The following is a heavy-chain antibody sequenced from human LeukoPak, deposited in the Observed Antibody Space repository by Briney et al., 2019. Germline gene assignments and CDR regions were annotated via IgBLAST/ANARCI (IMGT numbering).Heavy chain of an antibody. V-gene: IGHV4-59*01. D-gene: IGHD5-18*01. CDR2: IYYSGST. CDR3: ARDRSYEGLNWFDP. Sequence: TSETLSLTCTVSGGSISSYYWSWIRQPPGKGLEWIGYIYYSGSTNYNPSLKSRVTISVDTSKNQFSLKLSSVTAADTAVYYCARDRSYEGLNWFDPWGQGTLVTVSS. J-gene: IGHJ5*02. CDR1: GGSISSYY.